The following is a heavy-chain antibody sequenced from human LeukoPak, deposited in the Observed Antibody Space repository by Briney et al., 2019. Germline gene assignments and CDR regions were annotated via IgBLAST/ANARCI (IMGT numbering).Heavy chain of an antibody. CDR1: GGSISSCY. J-gene: IGHJ3*02. CDR2: IYYSGST. Sequence: SETLSLTCTVSGGSISSCYWSWIRQPPGKGLEWIGYIYYSGSTNYNPSLKSRVTISVDTSKNQFSLKLSSVTAADTAVYYCARGHTVTTDGPWDIWGLGTMVTVSS. CDR3: ARGHTVTTDGPWDI. D-gene: IGHD4-17*01. V-gene: IGHV4-59*08.